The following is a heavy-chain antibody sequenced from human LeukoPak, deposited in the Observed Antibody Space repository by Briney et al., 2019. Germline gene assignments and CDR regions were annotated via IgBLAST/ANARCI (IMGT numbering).Heavy chain of an antibody. CDR3: ARAISRESGWYNY. CDR2: IYYSGST. Sequence: ASETLSLTCTVSGGSISSYYWSWIRQPPGKGLEWIGYIYYSGSTNYNPSLKSRVTISVDTSKNQFSLKLSSVTAADTAVYYCARAISRESGWYNYWGQGTLVTVSS. V-gene: IGHV4-59*08. D-gene: IGHD6-19*01. J-gene: IGHJ4*02. CDR1: GGSISSYY.